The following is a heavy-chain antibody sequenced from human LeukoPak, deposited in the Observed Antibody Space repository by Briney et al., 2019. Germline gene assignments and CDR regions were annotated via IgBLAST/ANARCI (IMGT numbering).Heavy chain of an antibody. V-gene: IGHV3-23*01. Sequence: PGGSLRLSCAASGFTFSSYAMSWVRQAPGKGLEWVSAISGSGGSTYYADSVKGRFTISRDNSKNTLYLQMNSLRAEDTAVYYFAKTRDDYPLSSFAYGGRGPLVTVPS. J-gene: IGHJ4*02. CDR3: AKTRDDYPLSSFAY. CDR1: GFTFSSYA. D-gene: IGHD4-11*01. CDR2: ISGSGGST.